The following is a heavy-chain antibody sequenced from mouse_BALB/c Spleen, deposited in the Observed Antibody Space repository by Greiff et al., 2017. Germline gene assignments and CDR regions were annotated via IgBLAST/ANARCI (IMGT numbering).Heavy chain of an antibody. J-gene: IGHJ3*01. CDR2: INPGSGGT. CDR3: AREGDSSGAY. Sequence: QVQLKESGAELVRPGTSVKVSCKASGYAFTNYLIEWVKQRPGQGLEWIGVINPGSGGTNYNEKFKGKATLTGDKSSSTAYMQLSSLTSDDSAVYFCAREGDSSGAYWGQGTLVTVSA. D-gene: IGHD3-2*01. V-gene: IGHV1-54*01. CDR1: GYAFTNYL.